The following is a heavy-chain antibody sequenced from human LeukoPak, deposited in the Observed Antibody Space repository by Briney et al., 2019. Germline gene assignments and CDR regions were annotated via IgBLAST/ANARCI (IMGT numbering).Heavy chain of an antibody. V-gene: IGHV4-59*01. CDR3: ARVYYSNSYDYWYFDL. J-gene: IGHJ2*01. Sequence: SETLSLTCTVSGGFIRSYYWSWIRQPPGKGLEWIAYIYYSGSTNYNPSLKSRVTISVDTSKNQFSLKLSSVTAADTAVYYCARVYYSNSYDYWYFDLWGRGTLVTVSS. CDR2: IYYSGST. CDR1: GGFIRSYY. D-gene: IGHD6-13*01.